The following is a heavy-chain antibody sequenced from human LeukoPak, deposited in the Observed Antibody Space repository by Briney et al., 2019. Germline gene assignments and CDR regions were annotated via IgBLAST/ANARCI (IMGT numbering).Heavy chain of an antibody. CDR1: GFTFSSSA. J-gene: IGHJ4*02. V-gene: IGHV3-23*01. CDR3: AKEGGTTGYADY. D-gene: IGHD3-9*01. CDR2: IRGSGGST. Sequence: GGSLRLSCAASGFTFSSSAMSWVGQAPGKGLEWVSVIRGSGGSTYYADSVKGRLTISRDNSKNTLYLQMNSLRAEDTAVYYCAKEGGTTGYADYWGQGTLVTVSS.